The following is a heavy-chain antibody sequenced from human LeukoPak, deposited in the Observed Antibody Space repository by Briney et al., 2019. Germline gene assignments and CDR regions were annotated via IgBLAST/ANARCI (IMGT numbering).Heavy chain of an antibody. V-gene: IGHV4-61*01. CDR2: IYYSGST. J-gene: IGHJ3*02. D-gene: IGHD3-22*01. CDR3: ASQSNSNYYDSSGYYYDAFDI. CDR1: GGSVSSGSYY. Sequence: SETLSLTCTVSGGSVSSGSYYWSWIRQPPGKGLKWIGYIYYSGSTNYNPSLKSRVTISVDTSKNQFSLKLSSVTAADTAVYYCASQSNSNYYDSSGYYYDAFDIWGQGTMVTVSS.